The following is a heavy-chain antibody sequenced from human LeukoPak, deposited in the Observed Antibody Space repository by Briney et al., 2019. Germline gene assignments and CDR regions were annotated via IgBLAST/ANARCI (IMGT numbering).Heavy chain of an antibody. CDR2: IKQDGSVK. V-gene: IGHV3-7*03. CDR3: STDRYYDSSGYYSDY. CDR1: GFSFSGYW. D-gene: IGHD3-22*01. J-gene: IGHJ4*02. Sequence: GGSLRLSCAASGFSFSGYWMSWVRQTPGKGLEWVANIKQDGSVKNSVDSMKGRFTISRDNTKNSLYLEMNSLKAEDTAVYYCSTDRYYDSSGYYSDYWGQGTLVTVSS.